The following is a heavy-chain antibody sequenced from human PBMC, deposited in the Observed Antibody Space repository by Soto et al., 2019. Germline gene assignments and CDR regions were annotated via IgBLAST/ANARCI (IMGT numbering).Heavy chain of an antibody. CDR2: IYYSGGT. Sequence: SETLSLTCTVSGGSISSSSYYWGWIRQPPGKGLEWIGSIYYSGGTYYNPSLKGRVTISVDTSKNQFSLKLSSVTAADTAVYYCARLPKGGYQTSKDYYYGMDVWGQGTTVTVSS. V-gene: IGHV4-39*01. D-gene: IGHD2-15*01. CDR1: GGSISSSSYY. J-gene: IGHJ6*02. CDR3: ARLPKGGYQTSKDYYYGMDV.